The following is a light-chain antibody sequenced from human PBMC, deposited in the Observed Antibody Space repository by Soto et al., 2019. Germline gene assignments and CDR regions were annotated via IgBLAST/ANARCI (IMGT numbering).Light chain of an antibody. J-gene: IGKJ1*01. CDR2: GAS. CDR3: QQYGSSGT. V-gene: IGKV3-20*01. Sequence: EIVLTQSPGTLSLSPWDRATLSCSASQTVSSKFLAWYQQRPAQAPRPRIQGASTRATGITDRFSGSVSGTDFTLIISGLEPEYFAVYYCQQYGSSGTFGQGTKVDIK. CDR1: QTVSSKF.